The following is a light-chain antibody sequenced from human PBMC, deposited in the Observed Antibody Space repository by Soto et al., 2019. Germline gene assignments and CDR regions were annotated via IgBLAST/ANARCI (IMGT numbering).Light chain of an antibody. CDR2: DVS. CDR1: SSDVGDYTY. J-gene: IGLJ1*01. V-gene: IGLV2-14*01. Sequence: QSALTQPASVSGSPGQSITISCTGTSSDVGDYTYVSWYQQHPGKAPKLMIYDVSNRPSGVSNRFSGSKSGNTASLTISGLQAEDEADYYCSSYTSSSTLVVFVTGTKLTVL. CDR3: SSYTSSSTLVV.